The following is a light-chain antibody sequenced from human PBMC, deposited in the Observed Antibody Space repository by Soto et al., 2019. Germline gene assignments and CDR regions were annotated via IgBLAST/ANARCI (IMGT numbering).Light chain of an antibody. CDR1: SSDVGSYNL. J-gene: IGLJ1*01. CDR2: EDS. CDR3: CSYAGSGTYV. Sequence: QSVLTQPASVSGSPGQSITISCTGTSSDVGSYNLVSWYQQHPGKAPKLIIYEDSKRPSGVSNRFSGSKSGNTASLTISGLQDEDEADYYCCSYAGSGTYVFGTGTKVTVL. V-gene: IGLV2-23*01.